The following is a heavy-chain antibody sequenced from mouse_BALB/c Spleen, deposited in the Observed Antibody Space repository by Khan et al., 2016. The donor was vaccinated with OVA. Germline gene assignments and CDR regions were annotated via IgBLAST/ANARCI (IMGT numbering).Heavy chain of an antibody. CDR1: GFTFSSYS. J-gene: IGHJ3*01. D-gene: IGHD4-1*01. V-gene: IGHV5-6*01. CDR2: ISSGGDYT. Sequence: EVQLQESGGDLVKPGGSLKLSCAASGFTFSSYSMSWVRQTPDKRLEWVASISSGGDYTYFPDSVKGRFTISRDNADNALYLQMSSLRSEDTAMYFCASHLTGSFDYWGQGTLVTVSA. CDR3: ASHLTGSFDY.